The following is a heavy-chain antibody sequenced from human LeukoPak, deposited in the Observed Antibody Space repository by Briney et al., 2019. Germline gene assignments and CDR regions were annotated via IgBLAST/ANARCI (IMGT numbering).Heavy chain of an antibody. V-gene: IGHV3-7*01. Sequence: PGGSLRLSCAASGFTFSSHWMTWIRQAPGKGLEWVASIKKDVDEKYYVDSVKGRFTISRDNAKNSLYLHMNSLRVEDTAVYYCARELSGGWPTYYYYGMDIWGQGTTVTVSS. CDR3: ARELSGGWPTYYYYGMDI. J-gene: IGHJ6*02. D-gene: IGHD6-19*01. CDR1: GFTFSSHW. CDR2: IKKDVDEK.